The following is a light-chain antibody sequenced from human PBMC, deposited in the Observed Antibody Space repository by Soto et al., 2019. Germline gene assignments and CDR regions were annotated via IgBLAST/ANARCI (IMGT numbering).Light chain of an antibody. CDR2: DAS. CDR1: QSISSW. J-gene: IGKJ1*01. Sequence: DIQMTQSPSTLSASVGDRVTITCRASQSISSWLAWYQQKPGKAPKLLIYDASSLESWVPSRFSGSGSGTEFTLTISSLQPDDFAPYYCHQYNSYSPWTFGQGTKVEIK. V-gene: IGKV1-5*01. CDR3: HQYNSYSPWT.